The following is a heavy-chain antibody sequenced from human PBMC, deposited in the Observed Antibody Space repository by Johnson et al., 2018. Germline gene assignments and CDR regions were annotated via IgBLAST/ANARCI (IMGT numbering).Heavy chain of an antibody. J-gene: IGHJ3*02. Sequence: QVQLVESGGGVVQPGRSXRLSCAASGFTFSSYVMHWVRQAPGKGLEWVAVIWFDGSNKYYADSVKGRFTISRDNSKNTLYLQINSLRAEDTAVYYCARGAYYDSSGYYARSMGAFDIWGQGTMVTVSS. CDR3: ARGAYYDSSGYYARSMGAFDI. CDR2: IWFDGSNK. V-gene: IGHV3-33*01. D-gene: IGHD3-22*01. CDR1: GFTFSSYV.